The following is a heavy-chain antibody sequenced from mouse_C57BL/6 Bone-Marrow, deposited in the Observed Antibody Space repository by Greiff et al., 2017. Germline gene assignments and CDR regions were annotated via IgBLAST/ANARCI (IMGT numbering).Heavy chain of an antibody. V-gene: IGHV14-4*01. J-gene: IGHJ1*03. CDR2: IDPENGDT. CDR1: GFNIKDDY. CDR3: TTCYGCSYWYFDV. Sequence: VQLQQSGAELVRPGASVKLSCTASGFNIKDDYMHWVKQRPEQGLEWIGWIDPENGDTEYASKFQGKATITADTSSNTAYLQLSSLTSEDTAVYYCTTCYGCSYWYFDVWGTGTTVTVSS. D-gene: IGHD1-1*01.